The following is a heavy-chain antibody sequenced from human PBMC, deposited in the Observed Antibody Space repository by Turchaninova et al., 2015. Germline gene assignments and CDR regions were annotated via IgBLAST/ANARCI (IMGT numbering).Heavy chain of an antibody. D-gene: IGHD6-19*01. V-gene: IGHV4-39*01. J-gene: IGHJ4*02. CDR3: ARHSKYSSGWSGRVEY. CDR2: IFYSGST. Sequence: QVQLQESGPGLVKPSETLSLTCRVSGDSISSSSYYWGGIRQPPGKGLEWIGSIFYSGSTYYNTSLKSRVTISVDTSKNQFSLKLSSVTAADTSVYYCARHSKYSSGWSGRVEYWGQGTLVTVSS. CDR1: GDSISSSSYY.